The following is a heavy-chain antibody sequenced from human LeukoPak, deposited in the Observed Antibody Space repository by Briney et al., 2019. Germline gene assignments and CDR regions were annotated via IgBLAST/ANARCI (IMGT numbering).Heavy chain of an antibody. J-gene: IGHJ4*02. Sequence: GGSLRLSCAASGFTFSSYSMNWVRQAPGKGLEWVSSISSSSSYIYYADPVKGRFTISRDNAKNSLYLQMNSLRAEDTAVYYCARDLPLNYVWGSYRYPYYFDYWGQGTLVTVSS. CDR3: ARDLPLNYVWGSYRYPYYFDY. CDR1: GFTFSSYS. V-gene: IGHV3-21*01. D-gene: IGHD3-16*02. CDR2: ISSSSSYI.